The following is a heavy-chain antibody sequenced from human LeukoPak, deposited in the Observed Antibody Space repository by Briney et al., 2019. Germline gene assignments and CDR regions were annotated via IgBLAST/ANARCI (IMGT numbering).Heavy chain of an antibody. CDR1: GFTFSSYG. J-gene: IGHJ6*03. CDR2: IRYDGSNK. Sequence: GGSLRLSCAASGFTFSSYGMHWVRQAPGKGLEWVAFIRYDGSNKYYADSVKGRFTISRDNSKNTLYLQMNSLRAEDTAVYYCAKDPQRAVSPSYYYMDVWGKGTTVTDSS. CDR3: AKDPQRAVSPSYYYMDV. D-gene: IGHD6-19*01. V-gene: IGHV3-30*02.